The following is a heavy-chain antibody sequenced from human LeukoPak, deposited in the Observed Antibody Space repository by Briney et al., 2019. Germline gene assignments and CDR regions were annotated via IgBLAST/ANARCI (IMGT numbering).Heavy chain of an antibody. CDR1: GYSFTSYW. Sequence: GESLKISYKGSGYSFTSYWIGWVRQMPGKGLEWMGIIYPGDSDTRYSPSFQGQVTISVDKSISTAYLQWSSLKASDTAMFYCARRTISDDWYFDLWGRGTLVTVSS. CDR3: ARRTISDDWYFDL. J-gene: IGHJ2*01. D-gene: IGHD3-9*01. V-gene: IGHV5-51*01. CDR2: IYPGDSDT.